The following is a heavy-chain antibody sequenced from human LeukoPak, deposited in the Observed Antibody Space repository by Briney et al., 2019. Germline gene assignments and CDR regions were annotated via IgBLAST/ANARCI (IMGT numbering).Heavy chain of an antibody. CDR3: ARDAYNWNVDAFDP. CDR1: GGSFSGYY. V-gene: IGHV4-34*01. Sequence: SETLSLTCAVYGGSFSGYYWSWIRQPPGKGLEWIGEINHSGSTNYKSSLKSRVTLSVDTSKNHFSLKLSSVTAADTAVYYCARDAYNWNVDAFDPWGQGTLVTVSS. J-gene: IGHJ5*02. CDR2: INHSGST. D-gene: IGHD1-20*01.